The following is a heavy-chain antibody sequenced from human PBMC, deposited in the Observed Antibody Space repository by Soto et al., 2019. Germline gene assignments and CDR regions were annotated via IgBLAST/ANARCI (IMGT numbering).Heavy chain of an antibody. V-gene: IGHV5-51*01. CDR3: ARLHPSVEGRRKLPAAPYYYYGMDV. CDR2: IYPGDSDT. J-gene: IGHJ6*02. Sequence: GESLKISCKGSGYSFTSYWIGWVRQMPGKGLEWMGIIYPGDSDTRYSPSFQGQVTISADKSISTAYLPWSSLKASDTPMLYCARLHPSVEGRRKLPAAPYYYYGMDVWGQGTTVTVSS. CDR1: GYSFTSYW. D-gene: IGHD2-2*01.